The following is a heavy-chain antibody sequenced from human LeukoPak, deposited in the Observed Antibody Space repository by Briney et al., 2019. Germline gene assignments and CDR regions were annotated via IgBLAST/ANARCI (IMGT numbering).Heavy chain of an antibody. Sequence: PSETLSLTCTVSGYSISSGYYWGWIRQPPGKGLEWIGSIYHSGSTYYNPSLKSRFTISVDTSKNQFSLKLSSVTAADTAVYYCARGGWLSEYYFDYWGQGTLVTVSS. CDR3: ARGGWLSEYYFDY. D-gene: IGHD3-22*01. V-gene: IGHV4-38-2*02. CDR2: IYHSGST. J-gene: IGHJ4*02. CDR1: GYSISSGYY.